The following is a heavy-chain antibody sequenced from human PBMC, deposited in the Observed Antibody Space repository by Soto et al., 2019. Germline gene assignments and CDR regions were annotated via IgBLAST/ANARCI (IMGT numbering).Heavy chain of an antibody. CDR3: ARDLLYTDNYSN. J-gene: IGHJ4*02. V-gene: IGHV3-21*04. D-gene: IGHD6-13*01. CDR2: ISVGSGHI. CDR1: GFTFSSYS. Sequence: PGGSLRLSCAASGFTFSSYSMNWVRQAPGKGLEWVSSISVGSGHIYYADSVKGRFTISRDNAKNSLYLQMNSLRAEDTAVYYWARDLLYTDNYSNWGQGSLVTVS.